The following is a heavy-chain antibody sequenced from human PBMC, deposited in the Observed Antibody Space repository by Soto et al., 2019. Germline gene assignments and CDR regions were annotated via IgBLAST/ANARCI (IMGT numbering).Heavy chain of an antibody. D-gene: IGHD1-26*01. CDR3: ARDSGSYSSGWFDP. CDR1: GFTFSNYG. J-gene: IGHJ5*02. Sequence: QVQLVESGGGVVQPGGSLRLSCAASGFTFSNYGMHWVRQAPGKGLEWVAVIWYDGSNKKYVDSVKGRITISRDNSKNTLYLQVTSLSAADTAVYYCARDSGSYSSGWFDPWGQGTLVTVSS. CDR2: IWYDGSNK. V-gene: IGHV3-33*01.